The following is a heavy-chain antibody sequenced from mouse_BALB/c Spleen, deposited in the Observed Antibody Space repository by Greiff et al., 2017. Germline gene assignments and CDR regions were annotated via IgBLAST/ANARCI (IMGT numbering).Heavy chain of an antibody. CDR1: GFSLTSYG. CDR2: IWAGGST. CDR3: ARYGYDAMDY. J-gene: IGHJ4*01. V-gene: IGHV2-9*02. D-gene: IGHD2-2*01. Sequence: VKVVESGPGLVAPSQSLSITCTVSGFSLTSYGVHWVRQPPGKGLEWLGVIWAGGSTNYNSALMSRLSISKDNSKSQVFLKMNSLQTVDTAMYYCARYGYDAMDYWGQGTSVTVSS.